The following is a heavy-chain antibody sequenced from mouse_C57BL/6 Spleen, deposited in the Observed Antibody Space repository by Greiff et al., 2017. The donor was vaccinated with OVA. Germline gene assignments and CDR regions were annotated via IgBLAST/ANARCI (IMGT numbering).Heavy chain of an antibody. D-gene: IGHD1-1*01. CDR1: GYTFTSYW. CDR3: ARCGDCYDSKPYFDY. J-gene: IGHJ2*02. Sequence: QVQLQQPGAELVRPGSSVKLSCKASGYTFTSYWMHWVKQRPIQGLEWIGNIDPSDSETHYNQKFKDKATLTVDKSSSTAYMQLSSLTSEDSAVYYCARCGDCYDSKPYFDYWGQGTSLTVSS. CDR2: IDPSDSET. V-gene: IGHV1-52*01.